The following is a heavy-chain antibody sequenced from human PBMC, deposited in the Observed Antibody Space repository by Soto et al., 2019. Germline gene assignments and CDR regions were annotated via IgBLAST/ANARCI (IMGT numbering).Heavy chain of an antibody. Sequence: QVQLQESGPGLVKPSQTLSLTCTVSGGSISSGDYYWSWIRQPPGKGLEWIGYIYYSGSTYYNPSLKSRVTISVDTSKNQFSLKLSSVTAADTAVYYCARDKILPMVRGVTHPYYYYGMDVWGQGTTVTVSS. V-gene: IGHV4-30-4*01. D-gene: IGHD3-10*01. J-gene: IGHJ6*02. CDR1: GGSISSGDYY. CDR3: ARDKILPMVRGVTHPYYYYGMDV. CDR2: IYYSGST.